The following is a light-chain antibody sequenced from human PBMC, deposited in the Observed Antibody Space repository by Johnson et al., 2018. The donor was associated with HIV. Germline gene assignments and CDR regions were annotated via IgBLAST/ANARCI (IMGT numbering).Light chain of an antibody. CDR1: SSNIGNNY. V-gene: IGLV1-51*02. J-gene: IGLJ1*01. CDR3: GTWDSSLSAEV. Sequence: HSVLTQPPSVSAAQGQKVTISCSGSSSNIGNNYVSWYQQLPRGAPKLLIYENNKRPSGIPDRFSGSKSGTSATLGITGLQTGDEADYYCGTWDSSLSAEVFGTGTKVTVL. CDR2: ENN.